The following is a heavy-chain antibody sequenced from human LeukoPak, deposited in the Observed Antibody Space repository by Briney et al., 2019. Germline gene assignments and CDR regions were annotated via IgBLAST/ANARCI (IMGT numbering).Heavy chain of an antibody. CDR3: ARDFYYGSGRFDY. CDR1: GFTFSNYE. D-gene: IGHD3-10*01. Sequence: PGGSLRLSCVASGFTFSNYEMNWVRQAPGKGLEWVSYISSSGSTIYYADSVKGRFTISRDNAKNSLYLQMNSLRAEDTAIYYCARDFYYGSGRFDYWGQGTLVTVSS. CDR2: ISSSGSTI. V-gene: IGHV3-48*03. J-gene: IGHJ4*02.